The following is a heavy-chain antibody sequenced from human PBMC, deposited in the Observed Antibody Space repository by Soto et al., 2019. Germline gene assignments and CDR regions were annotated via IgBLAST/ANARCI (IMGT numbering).Heavy chain of an antibody. CDR1: GYTLTELS. J-gene: IGHJ5*02. Sequence: GASVKVSCKVSGYTLTELSMHWVRQAPGKGLEWMGGFDPEDGETIYAQKFQGRVTMTEDTSTDTAYMELSSLRSEDTALYYCATGLDYYDSSGYGSWGQGTLVTVSS. CDR3: ATGLDYYDSSGYGS. D-gene: IGHD3-22*01. V-gene: IGHV1-24*01. CDR2: FDPEDGET.